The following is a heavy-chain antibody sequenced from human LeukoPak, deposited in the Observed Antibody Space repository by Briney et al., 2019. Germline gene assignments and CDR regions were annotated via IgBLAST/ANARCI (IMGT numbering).Heavy chain of an antibody. CDR1: GYTFTGYY. J-gene: IGHJ4*02. Sequence: ASVKVSCKASGYTFTGYYLHWVRQAPGQGLEWMGWIDPNSGATDSAQKFLGRVTVTRDTSISTAYMELAGLRSDDTAVYYCARDARYYDSSGYFPGGYWGQGTLVTVSS. D-gene: IGHD3-22*01. CDR3: ARDARYYDSSGYFPGGY. V-gene: IGHV1-2*02. CDR2: IDPNSGAT.